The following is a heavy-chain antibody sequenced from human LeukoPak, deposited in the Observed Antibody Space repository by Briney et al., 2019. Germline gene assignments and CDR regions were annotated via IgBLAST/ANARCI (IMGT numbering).Heavy chain of an antibody. Sequence: SQTLSLTCAISGDSVSSNSAAWNWIRQSPSRGLEWLGRTYYRSKWYNDYAVSVKSRITINPDTSKNQFSLQLNSVTPEDTAVYYCAREGYVWGNLVPSYYMDVWGKGTTVTISS. V-gene: IGHV6-1*01. D-gene: IGHD3-16*01. CDR2: TYYRSKWYN. J-gene: IGHJ6*03. CDR1: GDSVSSNSAA. CDR3: AREGYVWGNLVPSYYMDV.